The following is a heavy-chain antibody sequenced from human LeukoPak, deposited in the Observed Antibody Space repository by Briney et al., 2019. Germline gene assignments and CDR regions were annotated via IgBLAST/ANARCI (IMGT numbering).Heavy chain of an antibody. CDR1: GYIFTAYY. J-gene: IGHJ4*02. Sequence: RASVKVSCKASGYIFTAYYIHWLRQAPGQGLEWMGWINPNSGGTNYAQKFQGRVTMTRDTSISTAYMELSRLRSDDTAVYYCARDRVSGAVGGVDYWGQGTLVTVSS. CDR2: INPNSGGT. CDR3: ARDRVSGAVGGVDY. D-gene: IGHD6-19*01. V-gene: IGHV1-2*02.